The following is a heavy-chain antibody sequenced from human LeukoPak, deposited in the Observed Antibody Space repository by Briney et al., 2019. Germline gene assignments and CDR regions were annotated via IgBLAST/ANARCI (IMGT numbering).Heavy chain of an antibody. J-gene: IGHJ4*02. CDR2: ITPNSGAT. CDR3: ARVSRFYYDSSGDFDY. V-gene: IGHV1-2*02. Sequence: ASVKVSCKASGYTFTDYYMHWVRQAPGQGLEWMGWITPNSGATKYAQKFRGRVSMTRDTSINTAYMELSRLRSDDTAIYYCARVSRFYYDSSGDFDYWAREPWSPSPQ. CDR1: GYTFTDYY. D-gene: IGHD3-22*01.